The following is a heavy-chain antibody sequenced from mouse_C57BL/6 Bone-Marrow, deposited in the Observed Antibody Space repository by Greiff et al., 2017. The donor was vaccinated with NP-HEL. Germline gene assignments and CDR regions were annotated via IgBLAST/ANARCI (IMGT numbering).Heavy chain of an antibody. CDR1: GFTFSSYT. CDR3: ARATTVVALDY. CDR2: ISGGGGNT. J-gene: IGHJ2*01. Sequence: EVHLVASGGGLVKPGGSLKLSCAASGFTFSSYTMSWVRQTPEKRLEWVATISGGGGNTYYPDSVKGRFTISRDNAKNTLYLQMSSLRSEDTALYYCARATTVVALDYWGQGTTLTVSS. V-gene: IGHV5-9*01. D-gene: IGHD1-1*01.